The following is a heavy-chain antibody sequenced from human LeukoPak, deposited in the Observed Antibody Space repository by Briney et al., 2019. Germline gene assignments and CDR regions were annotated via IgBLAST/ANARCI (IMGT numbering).Heavy chain of an antibody. J-gene: IGHJ3*02. V-gene: IGHV3-9*02. CDR1: GFTSVDYA. CDR2: ISWNSGGI. CDR3: AKALRPWWSYRSGWCPDAFDI. D-gene: IGHD6-19*01. Sequence: PGGGLRLSSADPGFTSVDYATQGVRPGLGKGLEWVSRISWNSGGIDTADSVKGRFTISRDNAKNSLYLQMNSLRAEDTALYYCAKALRPWWSYRSGWCPDAFDIWGQGTMVTVSS.